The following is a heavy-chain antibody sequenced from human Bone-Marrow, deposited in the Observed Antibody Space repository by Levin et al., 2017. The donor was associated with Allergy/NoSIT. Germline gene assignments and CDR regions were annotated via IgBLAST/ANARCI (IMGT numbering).Heavy chain of an antibody. D-gene: IGHD6-19*01. CDR1: GDSVSGGAYY. J-gene: IGHJ4*02. Sequence: SETLSLTCSVSGDSVSGGAYYWAWIRQIPGKGLEWVGTIYSTDDTYFNPSLNNRATISRDTSQNQFSLKVTAVTAADTAVYYCASRTTVAGHSFDFWGQGALVTVSS. V-gene: IGHV4-38-2*02. CDR2: IYSTDDT. CDR3: ASRTTVAGHSFDF.